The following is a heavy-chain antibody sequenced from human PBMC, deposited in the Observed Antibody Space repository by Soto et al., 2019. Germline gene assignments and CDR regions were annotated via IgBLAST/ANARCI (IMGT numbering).Heavy chain of an antibody. D-gene: IGHD1-26*01. CDR2: ISSSSTYI. J-gene: IGHJ4*02. Sequence: EVQLVESGGGLVKPGGSLRLSCAASGLTFSSYSMNWVRQAPGKGLEWVSSISSSSTYIYYADSVKGRFTISRDNAKNSLYLQMNSLRAEDTSVYYRARESGSYFLGLDYWGQGTLVTVSS. V-gene: IGHV3-21*01. CDR3: ARESGSYFLGLDY. CDR1: GLTFSSYS.